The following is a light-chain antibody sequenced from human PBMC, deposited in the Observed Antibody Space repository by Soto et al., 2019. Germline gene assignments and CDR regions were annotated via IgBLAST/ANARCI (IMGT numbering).Light chain of an antibody. V-gene: IGKV1D-12*01. CDR1: QGINSW. J-gene: IGKJ4*01. Sequence: DIQMTQSPSSVSASVGDRVTITCRASQGINSWLAWYQQKPGKAPKLLISAASSLQSGVPSRFSGGGAGTDFTLTISSLQPEDFVTYYCQLAYIVPFTFGGGTKVEIK. CDR2: AAS. CDR3: QLAYIVPFT.